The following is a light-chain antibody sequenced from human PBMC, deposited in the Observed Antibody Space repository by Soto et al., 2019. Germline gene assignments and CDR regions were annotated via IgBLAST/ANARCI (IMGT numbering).Light chain of an antibody. Sequence: QSALTQPASVSGSPGQSITISCTGTSSDVGAYNYVSWYQHHPGKAPKLMIYEVTNRPSGVSNRFSGPKSGNTASLTISGLQAEDEADYYCSSYISTSAVVFGGGTKGTVL. CDR3: SSYISTSAVV. CDR1: SSDVGAYNY. J-gene: IGLJ2*01. V-gene: IGLV2-14*01. CDR2: EVT.